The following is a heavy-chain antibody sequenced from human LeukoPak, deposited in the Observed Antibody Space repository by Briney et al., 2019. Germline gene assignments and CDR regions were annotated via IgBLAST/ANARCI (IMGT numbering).Heavy chain of an antibody. CDR3: TRDSGTYNWFDP. J-gene: IGHJ5*02. CDR2: MDKETNLSAT. D-gene: IGHD1-26*01. CDR1: GFTFSDSA. Sequence: GGSLKLFCVASGFTFSDSAIHWVRQSSGKGLEWIGHMDKETNLSATALAASVKGRFTVSRDDSKNTAYLHMNSLKTEDTALYYCTRDSGTYNWFDPWGQGTLVTVSS. V-gene: IGHV3-73*01.